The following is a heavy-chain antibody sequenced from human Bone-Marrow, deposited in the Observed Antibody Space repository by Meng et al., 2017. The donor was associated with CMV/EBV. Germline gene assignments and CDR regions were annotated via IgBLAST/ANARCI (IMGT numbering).Heavy chain of an antibody. CDR1: GGSISSSSYY. V-gene: IGHV4-39*07. Sequence: SETLSLTCTVSGGSISSSSYYWGWIRQPPGKGLEWIGSIYYSGSTYYNPSLKSRVTISVDTSKNQFSLKLSSVTAADTAVYYCARDYYYDSSGYCYWGQRTLVTVSS. D-gene: IGHD3-22*01. CDR2: IYYSGST. J-gene: IGHJ4*02. CDR3: ARDYYYDSSGYCY.